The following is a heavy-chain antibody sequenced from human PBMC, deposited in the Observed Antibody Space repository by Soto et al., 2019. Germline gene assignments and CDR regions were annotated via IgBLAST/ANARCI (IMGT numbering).Heavy chain of an antibody. CDR3: ARFWGYFDY. Sequence: QVQLQESGPGLVKPSETLSLTCTVSGGSVSSGSYYWSWIRQPPGKGLEWIGYIYYSGSTNYNPSRKSRVTLSVDTSKNQFSLKLSSVTAADTAVYYCARFWGYFDYWGQGTLLTVSS. D-gene: IGHD3-16*01. CDR2: IYYSGST. CDR1: GGSVSSGSYY. J-gene: IGHJ4*02. V-gene: IGHV4-61*01.